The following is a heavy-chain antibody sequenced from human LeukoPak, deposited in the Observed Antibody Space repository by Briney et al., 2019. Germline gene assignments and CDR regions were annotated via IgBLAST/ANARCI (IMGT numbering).Heavy chain of an antibody. CDR1: GCTFSSYG. D-gene: IGHD3-10*01. CDR2: ISYDGSNK. Sequence: GGSLRLSCAASGCTFSSYGMHWVRQAPGKGLEWVAVISYDGSNKYYADSVKGRFTISRDNSKNTLYLQMNSLRAEDTAVYYCAKGTLGVSSLFDYWGQGTLVTVSS. CDR3: AKGTLGVSSLFDY. J-gene: IGHJ4*02. V-gene: IGHV3-30*18.